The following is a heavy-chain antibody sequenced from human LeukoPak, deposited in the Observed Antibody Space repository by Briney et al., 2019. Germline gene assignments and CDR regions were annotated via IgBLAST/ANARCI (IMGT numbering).Heavy chain of an antibody. Sequence: GGSLRLSCAASGFTFDDYAMHWVRQAPGKGLEWVSGISWNSGSIGYADSVKGRFTISRDNAKNSLYLQMNSLRAKDTALYYCARPSGTSYDYYGMDVWGQGTTVTVSS. V-gene: IGHV3-9*01. CDR1: GFTFDDYA. CDR2: ISWNSGSI. CDR3: ARPSGTSYDYYGMDV. D-gene: IGHD1-26*01. J-gene: IGHJ6*02.